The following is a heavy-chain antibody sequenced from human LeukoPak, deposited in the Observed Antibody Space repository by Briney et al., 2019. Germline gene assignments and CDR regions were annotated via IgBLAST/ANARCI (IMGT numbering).Heavy chain of an antibody. D-gene: IGHD3-9*01. CDR2: INHNAEMI. J-gene: IGHJ4*02. CDR3: ARDHDWAFDL. Sequence: GGSLRLSCEGSGFPFGSYVMSWVRQAPGKGLEWIAYINHNAEMIFYPDFVKGRFTISGDNPKKSLYLQMNALRYEDTAIYYCARDHDWAFDLWGQGTLVTVSS. CDR1: GFPFGSYV. V-gene: IGHV3-48*02.